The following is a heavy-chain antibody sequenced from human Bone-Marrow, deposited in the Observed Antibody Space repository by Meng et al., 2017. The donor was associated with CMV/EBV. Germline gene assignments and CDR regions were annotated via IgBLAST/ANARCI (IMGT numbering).Heavy chain of an antibody. CDR1: GFTFSSYA. V-gene: IGHV3-23*01. Sequence: GESLKISCAASGFTFSSYAMSWVRQAPGKGLEWVSAISGSGGSTYYADSVKGRFTISRDNSKNTLYLQMNSLRAEDTAVYYCAKDAAAPLVGRFDYWGQGTLVTVSS. D-gene: IGHD6-6*01. CDR3: AKDAAAPLVGRFDY. CDR2: ISGSGGST. J-gene: IGHJ4*02.